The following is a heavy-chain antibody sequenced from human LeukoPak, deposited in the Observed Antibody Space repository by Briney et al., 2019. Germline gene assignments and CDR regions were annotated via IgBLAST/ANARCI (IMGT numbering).Heavy chain of an antibody. J-gene: IGHJ6*03. CDR1: GYSFTSYW. Sequence: RGESLKISCKGSGYSFTSYWIGWVRQMPGKGLEWMGIIYPGDSDTRYSPSFQGQVTISADTSISTAYLQWSSLKASDTAMYYCARNRLDSSGYKSDYYYMDVWGKGTTVTVSS. D-gene: IGHD3-22*01. CDR3: ARNRLDSSGYKSDYYYMDV. CDR2: IYPGDSDT. V-gene: IGHV5-51*01.